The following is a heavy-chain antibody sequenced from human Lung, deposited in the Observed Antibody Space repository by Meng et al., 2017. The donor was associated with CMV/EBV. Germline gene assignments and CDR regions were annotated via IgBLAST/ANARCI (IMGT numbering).Heavy chain of an antibody. D-gene: IGHD3-3*01. CDR1: GFTFSSYA. Sequence: GGSLRLXCAASGFTFSSYAMHWVRQAPGKGLEWVAVISYDGSNKYYADSVKGRFTISRDNSKNTLYLQMNSLRAEDTAVYYCARDMYYDFWSGYYSRGGDYYYGMDVWXQGTRVTVSS. CDR3: ARDMYYDFWSGYYSRGGDYYYGMDV. J-gene: IGHJ6*02. V-gene: IGHV3-30*04. CDR2: ISYDGSNK.